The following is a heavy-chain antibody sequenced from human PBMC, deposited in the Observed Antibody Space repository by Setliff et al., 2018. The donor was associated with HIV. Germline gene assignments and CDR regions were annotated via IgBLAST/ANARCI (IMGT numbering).Heavy chain of an antibody. CDR2: ISYDGTNE. J-gene: IGHJ6*03. CDR1: GFNFSRDD. CDR3: ARDRVETLWFGDLNYMDV. Sequence: GGSLRLSCAASGFNFSRDDMHWVRQAPGKGLEWMAAISYDGTNEWYADSVKGRFTISRDNSQNTVFLQMDSLRPEDTAFYYCARDRVETLWFGDLNYMDVWGKGTAVTVSS. V-gene: IGHV3-30*04. D-gene: IGHD3-10*01.